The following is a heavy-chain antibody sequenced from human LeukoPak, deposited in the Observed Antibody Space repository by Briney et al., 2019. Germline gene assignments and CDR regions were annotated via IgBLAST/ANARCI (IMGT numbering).Heavy chain of an antibody. J-gene: IGHJ5*02. CDR2: INHSGST. D-gene: IGHD4-11*01. CDR1: DGSFSGYS. CDR3: ARDRPVTGANGFDP. V-gene: IGHV4-34*01. Sequence: PAETLSLTCAVYDGSFSGYSWSWIRQPPGKGLEWIGEINHSGSTNYNPSLKSRVTISLDTSKNQFSLKLSSVNAADTAVYYCARDRPVTGANGFDPWGQGALVTVSS.